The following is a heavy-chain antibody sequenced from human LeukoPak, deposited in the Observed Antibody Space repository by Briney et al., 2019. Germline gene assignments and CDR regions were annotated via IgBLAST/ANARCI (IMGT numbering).Heavy chain of an antibody. V-gene: IGHV4-39*01. CDR3: ARQGWFRGAIDDF. J-gene: IGHJ4*02. CDR1: GGSISDNSYY. CDR2: IYYSGST. Sequence: PSETLSLTCTVSGGSISDNSYYWGWIRQPPWKGLEWIGTIYYSGSTHYNPSLNSRVSISIDTSKNQFFLKLNSVTATDSAVYYCARQGWFRGAIDDFWGQGTLVTVSS. D-gene: IGHD3-10*01.